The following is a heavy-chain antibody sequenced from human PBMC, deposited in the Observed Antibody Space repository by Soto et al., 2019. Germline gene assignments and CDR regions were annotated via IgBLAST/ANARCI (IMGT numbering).Heavy chain of an antibody. J-gene: IGHJ4*02. D-gene: IGHD2-2*01. V-gene: IGHV3-23*01. CDR2: ISGSAGTT. Sequence: EVQLLESGGGLVQPGGSLRLSCAASGFSFSNYAMSWVRQAPGKGLEWVSGISGSAGTTYYADSLKGRFTISRDNSKNTLYLQMNSLRAEDTAVYYCANWGTSGSDYWGQGTLVTVS. CDR1: GFSFSNYA. CDR3: ANWGTSGSDY.